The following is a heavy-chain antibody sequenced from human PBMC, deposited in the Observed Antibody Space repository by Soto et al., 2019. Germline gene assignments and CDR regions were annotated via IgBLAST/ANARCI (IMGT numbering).Heavy chain of an antibody. V-gene: IGHV3-21*01. CDR1: GFTFSSHN. D-gene: IGHD1-26*01. CDR3: ARYSGTYRDY. Sequence: EVQLVESGGGLVKPGGSLRLSCAASGFTFSSHNMNWVRQAPGKGLEWVSSITSSSSAIFYADAVKGRFTISRDNAKNSLYLQMNDLRAEDTAVYYCARYSGTYRDYWGQGTLVTVSS. J-gene: IGHJ4*02. CDR2: ITSSSSAI.